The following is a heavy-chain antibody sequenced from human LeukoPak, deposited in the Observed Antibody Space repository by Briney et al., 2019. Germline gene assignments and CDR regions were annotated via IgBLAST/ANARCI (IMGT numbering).Heavy chain of an antibody. CDR3: AKERSVSKPFDY. V-gene: IGHV3-23*01. Sequence: GGSLRLSCAVSGFTFSTYGMNWVRQAPGKGLEWVSAISDNGERTYYADSVKGRFTISRDNSKSMLYLQMNSLRAEDTAVYYCAKERSVSKPFDYWGQGTLVTVSS. CDR2: ISDNGERT. D-gene: IGHD5/OR15-5a*01. CDR1: GFTFSTYG. J-gene: IGHJ4*02.